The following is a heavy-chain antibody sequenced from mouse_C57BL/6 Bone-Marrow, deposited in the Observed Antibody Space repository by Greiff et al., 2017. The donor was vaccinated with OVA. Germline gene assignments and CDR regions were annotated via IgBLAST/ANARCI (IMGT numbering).Heavy chain of an antibody. CDR1: GFTFSSYG. Sequence: EVQLQQSGGDLVKPGGSLKLSCAASGFTFSSYGMSWVRQTPDKRLEWVATISSGGSYTYYPDSVKGRFTISRANAKNTLYLQMSSLKSEDTAMYYCARPPSNWGQGTTLTVSS. CDR2: ISSGGSYT. J-gene: IGHJ2*01. CDR3: ARPPSN. V-gene: IGHV5-6*01.